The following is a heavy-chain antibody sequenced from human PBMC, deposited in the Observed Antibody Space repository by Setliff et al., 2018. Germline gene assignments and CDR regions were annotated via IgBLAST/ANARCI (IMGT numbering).Heavy chain of an antibody. J-gene: IGHJ6*02. V-gene: IGHV1-69*05. D-gene: IGHD3-3*01. CDR1: GGTFSSYA. CDR3: ARGAVLGVVNNYYYGMDV. CDR2: IIPIFGTV. Sequence: SVKVSCKASGGTFSSYAISWVRQAPGQGLEWMGGIIPIFGTVNYAQKFQDRVTITTDESTSTAYMELSSLRSEDTAFYYCARGAVLGVVNNYYYGMDVWGQGTTVTSP.